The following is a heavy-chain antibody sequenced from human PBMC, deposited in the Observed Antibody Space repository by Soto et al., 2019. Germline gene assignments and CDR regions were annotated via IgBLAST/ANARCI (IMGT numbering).Heavy chain of an antibody. CDR2: IIPIFGTA. J-gene: IGHJ5*02. CDR3: ASRRDISCSGGSCPTLPPSDWFAH. CDR1: GGTFSSYA. Sequence: QVQLVQSGAEVKKPGSSVKVSCKASGGTFSSYAISWVRQAPGQGLEWMGGIIPIFGTANYAQKFQGRVTITADESTSTAHMELRSLGPEDTAVSYSASRRDISCSGGSCPTLPPSDWFAHGGQGTLVTVSS. V-gene: IGHV1-69*12. D-gene: IGHD2-15*01.